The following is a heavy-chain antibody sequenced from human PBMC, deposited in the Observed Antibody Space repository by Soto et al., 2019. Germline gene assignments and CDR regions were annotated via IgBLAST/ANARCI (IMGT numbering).Heavy chain of an antibody. CDR3: ARVRVEMGTTNPYYYYYYGMDV. Sequence: SETLSLTCAVYGGSFSGYYWSWIRQPPGKGLEWIGEINHSGSTNYNPSLKSRVTISVDTSKNQFSLKLSSVTAADTAVYYCARVRVEMGTTNPYYYYYYGMDVSCQATTVTVSS. D-gene: IGHD1-1*01. J-gene: IGHJ6*02. CDR1: GGSFSGYY. CDR2: INHSGST. V-gene: IGHV4-34*01.